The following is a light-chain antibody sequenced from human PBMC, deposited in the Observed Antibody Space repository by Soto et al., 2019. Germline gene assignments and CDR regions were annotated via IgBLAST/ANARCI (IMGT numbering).Light chain of an antibody. CDR3: SSDTSSIF. Sequence: QSALTQPASVSGSPGQSITISCTGTSSDVGGYNYVSWYQQHPGKAPKLMIYDVSNRPSGVSNRFSGSKSGNTASLTISGLQAEDEADYYCSSDTSSIFFGTGTKLTVL. CDR1: SSDVGGYNY. J-gene: IGLJ1*01. V-gene: IGLV2-14*01. CDR2: DVS.